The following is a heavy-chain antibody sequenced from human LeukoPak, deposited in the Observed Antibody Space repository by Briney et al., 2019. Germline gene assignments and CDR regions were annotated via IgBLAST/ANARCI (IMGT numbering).Heavy chain of an antibody. J-gene: IGHJ3*02. Sequence: PGGSLRLSCAASGFTFSNAWMSWLRQAPGKGLEWVGRIKSKTDGGTTDYAAPVKGRFTISRDDSKNTLYLQMNSLKIEDTAVYYCTTDLKLMGAFDIWGQGTMVTVSS. CDR2: IKSKTDGGTT. CDR3: TTDLKLMGAFDI. CDR1: GFTFSNAW. D-gene: IGHD2-15*01. V-gene: IGHV3-15*01.